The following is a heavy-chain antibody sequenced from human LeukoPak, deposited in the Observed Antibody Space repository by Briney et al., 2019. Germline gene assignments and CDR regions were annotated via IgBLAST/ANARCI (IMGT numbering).Heavy chain of an antibody. V-gene: IGHV3-9*01. CDR3: ARDYTSAEWLGFAFDV. CDR1: GFTFDDYA. CDR2: IIWNSGSI. J-gene: IGHJ3*01. D-gene: IGHD6-19*01. Sequence: PGGCLRLSCAASGFTFDDYAMHWVRQAPGKGLEWVSGIIWNSGSIGYADSVKGRFTISRDNAKNSLYLQMNSLRSDDTAVYYCARDYTSAEWLGFAFDVWGQGTMISVSS.